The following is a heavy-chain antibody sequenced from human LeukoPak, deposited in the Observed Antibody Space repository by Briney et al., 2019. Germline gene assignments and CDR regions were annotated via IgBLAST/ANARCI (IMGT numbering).Heavy chain of an antibody. D-gene: IGHD3-22*01. Sequence: GGSLRLSCAASGFTLSNAWMSWVRQAPGRGLVWVGRLKSKTDGGTTDYAAPVKGRFTISRDDSKNTLYLQMNSLKTEDTAVYYCTTEIGDYYDSSGRRVTFDIWGQGTMVTVSS. J-gene: IGHJ3*02. CDR2: LKSKTDGGTT. V-gene: IGHV3-15*01. CDR1: GFTLSNAW. CDR3: TTEIGDYYDSSGRRVTFDI.